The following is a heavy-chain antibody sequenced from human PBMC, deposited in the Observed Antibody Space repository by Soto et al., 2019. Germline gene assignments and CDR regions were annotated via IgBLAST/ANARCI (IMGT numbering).Heavy chain of an antibody. V-gene: IGHV1-24*01. CDR1: GYTLTELS. CDR2: FDPEDGET. Sequence: ASVKLSCKVSGYTLTELSMHWVRQAPGKGLEWMGGFDPEDGETIYAQKFQGRVTMTEDTSTDTAYMELSSLRSEDTAVYYCVLWFGDPPRFDYWGQGTLVNVS. D-gene: IGHD3-10*01. CDR3: VLWFGDPPRFDY. J-gene: IGHJ4*02.